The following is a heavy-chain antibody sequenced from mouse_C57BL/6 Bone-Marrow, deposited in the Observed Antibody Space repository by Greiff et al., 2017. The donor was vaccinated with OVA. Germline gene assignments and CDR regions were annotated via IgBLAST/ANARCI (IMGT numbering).Heavy chain of an antibody. V-gene: IGHV8-12*01. D-gene: IGHD1-1*01. J-gene: IGHJ1*03. CDR2: IYWDDDK. Sequence: QVTLKESGPGILQSSQTLSLTCSFSGFSLSTSGMGVSWIRQPSGKGLEWLAHIYWDDDKRYNPSLKSRLTISKDTSRNQVFLKITSVDTADTATYYCARRLPVYYGSSYSWYFDVWGTGTTVTVSS. CDR3: ARRLPVYYGSSYSWYFDV. CDR1: GFSLSTSGMG.